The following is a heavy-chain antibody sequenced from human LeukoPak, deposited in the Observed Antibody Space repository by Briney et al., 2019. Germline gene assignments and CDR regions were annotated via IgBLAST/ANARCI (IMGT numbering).Heavy chain of an antibody. D-gene: IGHD4-17*01. V-gene: IGHV3-74*01. J-gene: IGHJ5*02. CDR1: GFTLNKYW. Sequence: QPGGPLRLSCEASGFTLNKYWMHWVRQAPGKGLVWVSRITGDGSDIAYADSVKGRFTVSRDDAKNTLFLQMTSLRVEDTAIYYCARDAYTTTSNWLDPWGQGTLVTVSS. CDR3: ARDAYTTTSNWLDP. CDR2: ITGDGSDI.